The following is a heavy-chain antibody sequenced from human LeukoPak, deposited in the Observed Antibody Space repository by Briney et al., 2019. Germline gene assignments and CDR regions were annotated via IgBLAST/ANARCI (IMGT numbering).Heavy chain of an antibody. CDR1: GFTFNRNA. CDR2: INSDGDNT. Sequence: PGGSLRRSCVGSGFTFNRNAMHWVRQAPGKGLEYVSAINSDGDNTYYAHSAKDRFTISRDNCKNTLLLQMGSMSDEDLAIYYCARVVYCGSPTCYPRSYFDLWGQGTLVTVSS. CDR3: ARVVYCGSPTCYPRSYFDL. V-gene: IGHV3-64*01. J-gene: IGHJ4*02. D-gene: IGHD2-2*01.